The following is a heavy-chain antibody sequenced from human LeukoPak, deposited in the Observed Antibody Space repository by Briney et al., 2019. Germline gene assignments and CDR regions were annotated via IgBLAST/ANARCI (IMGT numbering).Heavy chain of an antibody. D-gene: IGHD1-1*01. CDR3: ASLWNDGGFDY. J-gene: IGHJ4*02. CDR1: GSSISSGSYY. Sequence: SQTLSLTCTVSGSSISSGSYYWSWIRRPAGKGLEWIGRIYTSGSTNYNPSLKSRVTISVDTSKNQFSLKLSSVTAADTAVYYCASLWNDGGFDYWGQGTLVTVSS. CDR2: IYTSGST. V-gene: IGHV4-61*02.